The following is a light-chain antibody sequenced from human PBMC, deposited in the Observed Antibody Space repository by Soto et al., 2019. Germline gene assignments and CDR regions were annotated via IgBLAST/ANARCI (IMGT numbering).Light chain of an antibody. CDR2: EDI. CDR1: SSDVGSYNL. Sequence: QYALTQPASVSGSPGQSITISCTGTSSDVGSYNLVSWYQQHPDKAPKLMIYEDIERPSGVSNRFSGSMSGNTASLTISGLQTEDEADYYCCSYAGGTSVVFGGGTKVTVL. J-gene: IGLJ2*01. CDR3: CSYAGGTSVV. V-gene: IGLV2-23*01.